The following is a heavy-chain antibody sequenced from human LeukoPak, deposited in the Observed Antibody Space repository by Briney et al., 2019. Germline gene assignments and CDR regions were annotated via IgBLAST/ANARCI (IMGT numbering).Heavy chain of an antibody. CDR2: IKSKTDGGTT. J-gene: IGHJ4*02. D-gene: IGHD3-9*01. V-gene: IGHV3-15*01. CDR3: ATEALYYDILTGYCFDY. Sequence: GGTLRLSCAASGVTSSNAWMRWVRQTPGKGLEWVFRIKSKTDGGTTDYAAPVKGRFTISRDDSKNTLYLQMNSLKTEDTAVYYCATEALYYDILTGYCFDYWGQGTLVTVSS. CDR1: GVTSSNAW.